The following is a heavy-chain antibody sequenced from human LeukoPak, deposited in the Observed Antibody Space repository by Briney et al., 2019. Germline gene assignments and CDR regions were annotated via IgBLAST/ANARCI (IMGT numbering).Heavy chain of an antibody. CDR1: GGTFSSYA. CDR3: ARDTPAVAGTRAMDV. J-gene: IGHJ6*03. D-gene: IGHD6-19*01. CDR2: IIPIFGTA. V-gene: IGHV1-69*05. Sequence: SVKVSCKASGGTFSSYAISWVRQAPGRGLEWMGRIIPIFGTANYAQKFQGRVTITTDESTSTAYMELSSLRSEDTAVYYCARDTPAVAGTRAMDVWGKGTTVTVSS.